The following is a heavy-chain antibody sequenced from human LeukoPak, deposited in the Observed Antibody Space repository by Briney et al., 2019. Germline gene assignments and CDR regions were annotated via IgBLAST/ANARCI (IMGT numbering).Heavy chain of an antibody. CDR3: ARETTVNHYYYYGMDV. V-gene: IGHV4-4*02. J-gene: IGHJ6*02. Sequence: SETLSLTCAVSGGSIGSSNWWSWVRQPPGKGLEWIGEIYHSGSTNYNPSLKSRVTISVDKSKNQFSLKLSSVTAADTAVYYCARETTVNHYYYYGMDVWGQGTTVTVSS. D-gene: IGHD4-17*01. CDR2: IYHSGST. CDR1: GGSIGSSNW.